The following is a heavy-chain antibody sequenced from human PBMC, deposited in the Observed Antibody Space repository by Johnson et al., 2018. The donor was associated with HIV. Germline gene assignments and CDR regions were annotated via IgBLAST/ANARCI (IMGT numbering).Heavy chain of an antibody. CDR2: IKQDGSEK. J-gene: IGHJ3*02. Sequence: VQLVESGGGVVQPGRSLRLSCAASGFTFSSYGMHWVRQAPGKGLEWVANIKQDGSEKYYVDSVKGRFTISRDNSKNTVYLQMNSLRAEDTALYYCARELRGYDVFDIWGQGTMVAVSS. V-gene: IGHV3-7*01. CDR3: ARELRGYDVFDI. CDR1: GFTFSSYG. D-gene: IGHD6-13*01.